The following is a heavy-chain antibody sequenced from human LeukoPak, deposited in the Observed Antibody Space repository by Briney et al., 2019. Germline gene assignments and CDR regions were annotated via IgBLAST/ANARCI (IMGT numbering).Heavy chain of an antibody. V-gene: IGHV3-21*01. CDR3: ARDPKSVDIVAKADY. D-gene: IGHD5-12*01. Sequence: GGSLRPSCAASGFTFSSYSMNWVRQAPGKGLEWVSSISSSSSYIYYADSVKGRFTISRDNAKNSLYLQMNSLRAEDTAVYYCARDPKSVDIVAKADYWGQGTLGTVSS. CDR2: ISSSSSYI. CDR1: GFTFSSYS. J-gene: IGHJ4*02.